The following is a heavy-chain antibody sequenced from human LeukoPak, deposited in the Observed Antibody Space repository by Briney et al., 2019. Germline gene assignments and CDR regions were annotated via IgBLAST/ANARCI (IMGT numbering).Heavy chain of an antibody. J-gene: IGHJ4*02. CDR1: GGSISSYD. V-gene: IGHV4-59*08. CDR3: ARHASNSVFDY. Sequence: SETLSLTCTVSGGSISSYDWSWIRQSPGKGLEWIGYMFHSGGTNYNPSVQSRITISKDTSKNQFSLNLSSVTAADTAVYYCARHASNSVFDYWGQGTLVTVPS. CDR2: MFHSGGT. D-gene: IGHD4-11*01.